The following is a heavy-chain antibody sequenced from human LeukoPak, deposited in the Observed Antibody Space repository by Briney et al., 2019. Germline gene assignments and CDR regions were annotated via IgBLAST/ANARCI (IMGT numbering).Heavy chain of an antibody. CDR3: ASSTSGSYSY. J-gene: IGHJ4*02. D-gene: IGHD1-26*01. CDR2: ISYDGSNK. V-gene: IGHV3-30*01. CDR1: EFTFSSYA. Sequence: GRSLRLSCAASEFTFSSYAMHWVRQAPGKGLEWVAVISYDGSNKYYADSVKGRFTISRDNSKNTLYLQMNSLRAEDTAVYYCASSTSGSYSYWGQGTLVTVSS.